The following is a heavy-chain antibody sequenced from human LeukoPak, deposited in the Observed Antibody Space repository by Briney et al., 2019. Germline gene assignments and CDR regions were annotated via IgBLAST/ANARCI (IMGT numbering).Heavy chain of an antibody. CDR2: ISSSSSYI. D-gene: IGHD6-13*01. CDR1: GFTFSSYS. Sequence: GGSLRLSCAASGFTFSSYSMNWVRQAPGKGLEWVSSISSSSSYIYYADSVKGRFTISRDNAKNSLYLQMNSLRAEDTAVYYCARADAAAAGFDYXGQGTLVTV. V-gene: IGHV3-21*01. J-gene: IGHJ4*02. CDR3: ARADAAAAGFDY.